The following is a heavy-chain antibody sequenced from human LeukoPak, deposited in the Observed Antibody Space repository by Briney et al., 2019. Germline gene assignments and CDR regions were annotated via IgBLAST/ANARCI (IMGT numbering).Heavy chain of an antibody. V-gene: IGHV3-23*01. Sequence: PGGSLRLSCAASGFTFSSYAMGWVRQAPGKGLEWVSAISGSGGSTYYADSVKGRFTISRDNSKNTLYLQMNSLRAEDTAVYYCAKVPYYDILTGYPIPYYFDYWGQGTLVTVSS. J-gene: IGHJ4*02. D-gene: IGHD3-9*01. CDR2: ISGSGGST. CDR3: AKVPYYDILTGYPIPYYFDY. CDR1: GFTFSSYA.